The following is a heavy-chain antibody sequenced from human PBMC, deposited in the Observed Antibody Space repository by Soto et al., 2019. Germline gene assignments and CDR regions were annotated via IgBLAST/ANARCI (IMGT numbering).Heavy chain of an antibody. Sequence: GGSLRLSCAASGFTFSSYAMHWVRQAPGKGLEWVAVISYDGSNKYYADSVKGRFTISRDNSKNTLYLQMSSLRAEDTAVYYCAREAAPHLGYYYGMDVWGPGTTVTVSS. CDR1: GFTFSSYA. CDR3: AREAAPHLGYYYGMDV. D-gene: IGHD6-6*01. V-gene: IGHV3-30-3*01. CDR2: ISYDGSNK. J-gene: IGHJ6*02.